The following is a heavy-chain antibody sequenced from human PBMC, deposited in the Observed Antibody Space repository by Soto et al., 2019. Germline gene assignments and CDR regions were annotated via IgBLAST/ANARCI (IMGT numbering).Heavy chain of an antibody. CDR1: GDTFTEYY. Sequence: QVQLMQSGAEVKKPEASVKVSCKASGDTFTEYYIHWVRQAPGQGLEWMGTVNPSGGHTTYAQHFLGRVTMTRDTSTSTLYMELTSLTSEYTAVYYCARGGHVVVVTAALDYWGQGTLVTVSS. D-gene: IGHD2-21*02. J-gene: IGHJ4*02. V-gene: IGHV1-46*01. CDR2: VNPSGGHT. CDR3: ARGGHVVVVTAALDY.